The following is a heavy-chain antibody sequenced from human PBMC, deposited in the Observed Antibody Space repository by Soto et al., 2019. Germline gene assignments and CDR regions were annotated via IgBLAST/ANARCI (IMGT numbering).Heavy chain of an antibody. CDR2: IYSGGST. Sequence: GGSLRLSCVASGFTVSSNYMSWVRQAPGKGLEWVSVIYSGGSTYYADSVKGRFTISRDNSKNTLYLQMNSLRAEDTAGNYCAGGSSYGSGGSCKAFDIWGQGTRVTVSS. D-gene: IGHD3-10*01. CDR1: GFTVSSNY. V-gene: IGHV3-53*01. CDR3: AGGSSYGSGGSCKAFDI. J-gene: IGHJ3*02.